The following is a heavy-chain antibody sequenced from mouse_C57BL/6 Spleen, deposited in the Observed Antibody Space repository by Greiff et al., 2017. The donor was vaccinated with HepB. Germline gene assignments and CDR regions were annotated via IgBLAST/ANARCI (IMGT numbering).Heavy chain of an antibody. Sequence: EVQRVESGGGLVKPGGSLKLSCAASGFTFSSYAMSWVRQTPEKRLEWVATISDGGSYTYYPDNVKGRFTISRDNAKNNLYLQMSHLKSEDTAMYYCARDGANYGSSPYFDYWGQGTTLTVSS. CDR3: ARDGANYGSSPYFDY. CDR1: GFTFSSYA. J-gene: IGHJ2*01. CDR2: ISDGGSYT. V-gene: IGHV5-4*01. D-gene: IGHD1-1*01.